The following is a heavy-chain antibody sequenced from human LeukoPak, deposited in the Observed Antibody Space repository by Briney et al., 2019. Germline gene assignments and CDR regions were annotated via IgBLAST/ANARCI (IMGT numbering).Heavy chain of an antibody. J-gene: IGHJ4*02. D-gene: IGHD6-13*01. V-gene: IGHV4-59*01. CDR1: GDSFSAGY. CDR2: TSHSDST. CDR3: ARGSSRFDF. Sequence: PLGTLSLTCAVSGDSFSAGYLGWVRQAPAKGLEWSGYTSHSDSTRYTPSRKSRVTMSIDTSMNQFSLKGTSVTAADTAVYYCARGSSRFDFWGQGTPVTVSS.